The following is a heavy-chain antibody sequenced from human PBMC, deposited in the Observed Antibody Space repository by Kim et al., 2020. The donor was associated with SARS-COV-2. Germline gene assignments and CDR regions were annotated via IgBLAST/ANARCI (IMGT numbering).Heavy chain of an antibody. V-gene: IGHV5-10-1*01. CDR2: IDPSDSYT. CDR3: ARLSLGHYYDSSGYYLGAFDI. J-gene: IGHJ3*02. D-gene: IGHD3-22*01. Sequence: GESLKISCKGSGYSFTSYWISWVRQMPGKGLEWMGRIDPSDSYTNYSPSFQGHVTISADKSISTAYLQWSSLKASDTAMYYCARLSLGHYYDSSGYYLGAFDIWGQGTMVTVSS. CDR1: GYSFTSYW.